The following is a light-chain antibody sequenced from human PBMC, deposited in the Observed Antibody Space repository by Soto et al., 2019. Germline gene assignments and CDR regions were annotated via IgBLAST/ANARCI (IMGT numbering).Light chain of an antibody. CDR1: QTISSY. Sequence: DIQMTQSPSSLSASVGDRVTITCRASQTISSYLNWYQHKPGKAPKLLIYAASSLQSGVPSRFSGSGSGTDFTLTINSLQREDFAIYYCQQSYSTPVTFGQGTRLEIK. J-gene: IGKJ5*01. CDR2: AAS. CDR3: QQSYSTPVT. V-gene: IGKV1-39*01.